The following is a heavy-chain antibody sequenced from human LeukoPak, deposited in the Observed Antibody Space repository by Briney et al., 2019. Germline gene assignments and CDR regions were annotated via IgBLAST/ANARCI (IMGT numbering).Heavy chain of an antibody. CDR3: ARATISTTGSVDY. D-gene: IGHD1-1*01. CDR2: IKRDGSEK. J-gene: IGHJ4*02. Sequence: GGSLRLSCAASGFTFNSYWMSWVRQAPGKGLEWVANIKRDGSEKYYVDSVKGRFTISRGNAENSLYLQMNSLRAEDTAVYYCARATISTTGSVDYWGQGTLVTVSS. CDR1: GFTFNSYW. V-gene: IGHV3-7*04.